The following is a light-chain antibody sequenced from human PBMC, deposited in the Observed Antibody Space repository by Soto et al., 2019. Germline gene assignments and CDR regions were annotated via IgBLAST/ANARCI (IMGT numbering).Light chain of an antibody. V-gene: IGKV3-20*01. CDR1: QSVSSYY. CDR2: AAS. J-gene: IGKJ1*01. Sequence: EIVLTHSPCTLSLSPVERATLSCSASQSVSSYYLAWYQQKPGQAPRLLIYAASSRATGIPDRFSGGGSGTDFTLTISRLEPEDFAVYYCQQCGSSPWTFGQGTKVDIK. CDR3: QQCGSSPWT.